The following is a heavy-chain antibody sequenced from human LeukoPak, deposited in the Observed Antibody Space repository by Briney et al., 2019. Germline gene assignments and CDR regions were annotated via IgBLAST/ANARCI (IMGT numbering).Heavy chain of an antibody. V-gene: IGHV1-2*02. CDR1: GYTFTGYY. CDR2: INPNSGGT. CDR3: ARATAMDSGALYYYYYYMDV. Sequence: GASVKVSCKASGYTFTGYYMHWVRQAPGQGLEWMGWINPNSGGTNYAQKFQGRVTMTRDTSISTAYMELSSLRSEDTAVYYCARATAMDSGALYYYYYYMDVWGKGTTVTVSS. J-gene: IGHJ6*03. D-gene: IGHD5-18*01.